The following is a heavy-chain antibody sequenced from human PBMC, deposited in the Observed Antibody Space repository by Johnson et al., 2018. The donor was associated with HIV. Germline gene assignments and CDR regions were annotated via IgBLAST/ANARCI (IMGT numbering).Heavy chain of an antibody. CDR2: VPDDGDNK. Sequence: QVQLVESGGLMVQPGGSLRLSCAASGFSFGDYAMHWVRQVTGKGLEWVAVVPDDGDNKYYVDSVKGRFTISRDNAKNSLYLQMNSLRAEDTAVYYCARSIVVEGDDAFDIWGQGTMVTVSS. V-gene: IGHV3-30*03. J-gene: IGHJ3*02. CDR3: ARSIVVEGDDAFDI. D-gene: IGHD2-21*01. CDR1: GFSFGDYA.